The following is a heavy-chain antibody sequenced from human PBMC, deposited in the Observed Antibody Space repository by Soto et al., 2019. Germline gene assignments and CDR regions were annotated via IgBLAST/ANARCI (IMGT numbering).Heavy chain of an antibody. D-gene: IGHD2-8*01. CDR3: ARGDSTDCSNGVCSFFYFYDMDV. V-gene: IGHV1-2*04. CDR1: GYSFPDYH. CDR2: IHSKSGGT. J-gene: IGHJ6*01. Sequence: AASVKVSCEATGYSFPDYHIHWVRQAPGQGLEWLGRIHSKSGGTSTAQKFQGWVTMTTDTSLSTSSMELTRLTSDDRAIYYCARGDSTDCSNGVCSFFYFYDMDVWGHLTTFTVCS.